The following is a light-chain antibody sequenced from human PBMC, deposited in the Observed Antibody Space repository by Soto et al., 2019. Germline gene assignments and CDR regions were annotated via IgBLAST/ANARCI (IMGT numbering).Light chain of an antibody. CDR2: DVS. V-gene: IGLV2-14*01. J-gene: IGLJ3*02. CDR1: SSDVGGYNY. Sequence: QSVLTQPASVSGSPGQSITISCTGTSSDVGGYNYVSWYQQHPGKAPKLMIYDVSNRPSGVSNRFSGSKSGNTASLTISGLQAEDEADYYCSSYTSRLLVFGGGTKLTVL. CDR3: SSYTSRLLV.